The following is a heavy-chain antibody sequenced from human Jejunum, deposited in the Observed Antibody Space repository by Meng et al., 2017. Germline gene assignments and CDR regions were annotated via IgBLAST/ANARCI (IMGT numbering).Heavy chain of an antibody. CDR1: DFKFSDYF. CDR3: ARDGGMEMTSSY. D-gene: IGHD5-24*01. Sequence: GGSLRLSCAASDFKFSDYFMSWIRQAPGKGLEWISHITASGSPIYYADSVNGRFTISRDNAKNLVFLQMNSLRAEDTAVYYCARDGGMEMTSSYWGQGTLVTVSS. V-gene: IGHV3-11*01. J-gene: IGHJ4*02. CDR2: ITASGSPI.